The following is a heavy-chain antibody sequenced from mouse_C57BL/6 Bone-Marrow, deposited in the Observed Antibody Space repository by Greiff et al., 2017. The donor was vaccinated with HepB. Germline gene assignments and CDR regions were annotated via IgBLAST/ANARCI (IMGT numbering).Heavy chain of an antibody. CDR3: ARQTTGFAN. J-gene: IGHJ3*01. CDR1: LYTCPSYT. V-gene: IGHV1-4*01. CDR2: INPSSGYT. Sequence: VQLQQSGPELSRPRSPGEKPCNTPLYTCPSYTTHSVNQRTEQGLEWIGYINPSSGYTKYNQKFKDKATLTADKSSSTAYMQLSSLTSEDSAVYCCARQTTGFANWGQGDLAPVS.